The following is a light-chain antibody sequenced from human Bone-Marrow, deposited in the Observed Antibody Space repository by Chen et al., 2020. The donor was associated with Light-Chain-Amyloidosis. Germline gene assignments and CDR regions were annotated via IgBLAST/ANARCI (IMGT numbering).Light chain of an antibody. CDR2: LGS. CDR1: QSLLHSNGHTY. Sequence: DIVLTQSPLALPVTPGEPASISCRSSQSLLHSNGHTYLDWYLQKPGQSPQVLIYLGSERGSGFPDRFSGSGSGTDFTLKISRVEAEDVGVYYCMLALQTPLTFVGGTKVEIK. V-gene: IGKV2-28*01. J-gene: IGKJ4*01. CDR3: MLALQTPLT.